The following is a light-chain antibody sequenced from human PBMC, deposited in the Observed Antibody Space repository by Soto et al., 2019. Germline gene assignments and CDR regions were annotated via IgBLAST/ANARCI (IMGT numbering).Light chain of an antibody. CDR2: AAS. V-gene: IGKV1-9*01. Sequence: DIQLTQSPSFLSASVGDRVTITCRASQGISSYLAWYQQKPGKAPKLLIYAASTLQSGVPSRFSGSGSWTEFTLTISSLQPEDFAVYYCQQFGIPPRTFGQGTKLE. J-gene: IGKJ2*01. CDR1: QGISSY. CDR3: QQFGIPPRT.